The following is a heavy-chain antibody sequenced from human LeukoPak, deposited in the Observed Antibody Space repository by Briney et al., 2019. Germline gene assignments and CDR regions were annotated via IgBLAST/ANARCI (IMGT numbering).Heavy chain of an antibody. Sequence: ASVKVSCKASGYTFTSYGISWVRQAPGQGLEWMGWISGYNGNTNYAQKLQGRVTMTTDTSTSTAYMELKSLRSDDTAVYYCATRGGVAGAFDYWGQGTLVTVSS. V-gene: IGHV1-18*01. CDR2: ISGYNGNT. CDR3: ATRGGVAGAFDY. J-gene: IGHJ4*02. D-gene: IGHD6-19*01. CDR1: GYTFTSYG.